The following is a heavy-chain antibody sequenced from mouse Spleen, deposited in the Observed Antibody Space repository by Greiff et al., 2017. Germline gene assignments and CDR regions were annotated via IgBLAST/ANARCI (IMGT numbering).Heavy chain of an antibody. CDR1: GFTFSDYG. CDR2: ISNLAYSI. Sequence: EVKLVESGGGLVKPGGSLKLSCAASGFTFSDYGMAWVRQAPGKGPEWVAFISNLAYSIYYADTVTGRFTISRENAKNTLYLEMSSLRSEDTAMYYCARGYYYGSSPAWFAYWGQGTLVTVSA. V-gene: IGHV5-15*04. D-gene: IGHD1-1*01. CDR3: ARGYYYGSSPAWFAY. J-gene: IGHJ3*01.